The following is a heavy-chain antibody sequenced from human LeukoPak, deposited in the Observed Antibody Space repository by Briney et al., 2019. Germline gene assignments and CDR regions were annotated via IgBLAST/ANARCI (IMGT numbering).Heavy chain of an antibody. Sequence: GASVKVSCKASGGTFSSYAISWERQAPGQGLEWMGGIIPIFGTANYAQKFQGRVTITADESTSTAYMELSSLRSEDTAVYYCARVRSGYEYYFDYWGQGTLVSVSS. D-gene: IGHD3-22*01. CDR1: GGTFSSYA. V-gene: IGHV1-69*13. J-gene: IGHJ4*02. CDR3: ARVRSGYEYYFDY. CDR2: IIPIFGTA.